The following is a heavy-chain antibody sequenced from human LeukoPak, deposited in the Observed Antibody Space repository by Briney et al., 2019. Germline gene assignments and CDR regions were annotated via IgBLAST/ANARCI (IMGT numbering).Heavy chain of an antibody. V-gene: IGHV1-69*04. Sequence: GSSVKVSCKASGGTFSSYAISWVRQAPGQGLEWMGRIIPILGIANYAQKFQGRVTITADKSTSTAYMELSSLRSDDTAVYYCARDVSYYYMDVWGKGTTVTVSS. CDR3: ARDVSYYYMDV. CDR1: GGTFSSYA. CDR2: IIPILGIA. J-gene: IGHJ6*03. D-gene: IGHD3-16*02.